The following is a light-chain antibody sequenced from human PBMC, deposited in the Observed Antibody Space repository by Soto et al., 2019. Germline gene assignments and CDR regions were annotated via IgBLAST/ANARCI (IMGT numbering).Light chain of an antibody. CDR3: QSYDSSLSGWV. V-gene: IGLV1-40*01. CDR2: GNN. CDR1: SSNIGAAYD. J-gene: IGLJ3*02. Sequence: QSVLTQPPSVSGAPGQKVTISCTRSSSNIGAAYDVPWYQHLPGTAPKLLIYGNNNRPSGVPDRFSGSKSGTSASLAITGLQAEDEADYYCQSYDSSLSGWVFGGGTQLTVL.